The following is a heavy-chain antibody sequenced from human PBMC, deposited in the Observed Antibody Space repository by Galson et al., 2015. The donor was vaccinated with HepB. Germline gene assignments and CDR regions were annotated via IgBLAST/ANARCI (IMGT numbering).Heavy chain of an antibody. CDR2: IYAGDSET. CDR3: ARRSGNYYYFDY. D-gene: IGHD3-10*01. CDR1: GYSFTSFW. Sequence: QSGAEVKKPGESLRISCKGSGYSFTSFWIGWVRQMPGKGLEWMGVIYAGDSETRYSPSFQGQVTFSADKSISTAYLQWSTLKASDTAMYYCARRSGNYYYFDYWGQGTLVTVSS. J-gene: IGHJ4*02. V-gene: IGHV5-51*01.